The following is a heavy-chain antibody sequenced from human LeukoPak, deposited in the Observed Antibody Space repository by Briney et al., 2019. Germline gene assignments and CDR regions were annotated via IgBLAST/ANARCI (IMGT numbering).Heavy chain of an antibody. CDR1: GFTFSSYA. V-gene: IGHV3-30-3*01. D-gene: IGHD5-12*01. CDR2: ISYDGSNK. CDR3: ARDLGATTLLYYYYGMDV. Sequence: PGGSLRLSCAASGFTFSSYAMHWVRQAPGKGLEWVAVISYDGSNKYYADSVKGRFTISRDNSKNTLYPQMNSLRAEDTAVYYCARDLGATTLLYYYYGMDVWGQGTTVTVSS. J-gene: IGHJ6*02.